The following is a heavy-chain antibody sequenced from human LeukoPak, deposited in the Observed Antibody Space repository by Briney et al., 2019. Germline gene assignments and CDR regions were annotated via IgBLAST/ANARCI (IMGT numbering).Heavy chain of an antibody. D-gene: IGHD2-8*01. CDR2: IYYTGTA. V-gene: IGHV4-39*01. Sequence: SETLSLTCTVSGDSISSRSFYWGCIRQPPGKGLEWIGTIYYTGTAYYNPSLKSRVSISVDTSKNQFSLRLTSVTATGTAVYYCASLSSNNGLFDYWGQGTLVTVSS. J-gene: IGHJ4*02. CDR1: GDSISSRSFY. CDR3: ASLSSNNGLFDY.